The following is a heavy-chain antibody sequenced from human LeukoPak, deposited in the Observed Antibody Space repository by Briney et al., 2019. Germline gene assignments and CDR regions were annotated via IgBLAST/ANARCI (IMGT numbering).Heavy chain of an antibody. V-gene: IGHV3-7*01. Sequence: PGGSLRLSCAASGFTFSSYWMSWVRQAPGKGLEWVANIKQDGSEKYYVDSVKGRFTISRDNAKNSLYLQMNNLRAEDTAVYYCAKDQVRGYSYGIKDYWGQGTLVTVSS. D-gene: IGHD5-18*01. CDR1: GFTFSSYW. CDR3: AKDQVRGYSYGIKDY. J-gene: IGHJ4*02. CDR2: IKQDGSEK.